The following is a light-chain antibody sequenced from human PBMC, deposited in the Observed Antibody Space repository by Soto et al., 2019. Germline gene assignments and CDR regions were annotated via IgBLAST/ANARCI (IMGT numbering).Light chain of an antibody. Sequence: QSVLMQPPSVSGAPGLSVTISCAGGRSNLGAGYDVHWYQHLPGSSPRLLVFATTHRPSGVSARFSGSISGTTASLAINGLQADDEADYYCHYYDSSLSGHVVFGVGNQLAVL. J-gene: IGLJ2*01. CDR1: RSNLGAGYD. CDR3: HYYDSSLSGHVV. CDR2: ATT. V-gene: IGLV1-40*01.